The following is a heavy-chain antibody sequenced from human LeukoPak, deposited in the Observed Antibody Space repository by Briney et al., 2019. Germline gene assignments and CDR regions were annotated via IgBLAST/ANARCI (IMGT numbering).Heavy chain of an antibody. CDR1: GYTFTGYY. Sequence: ASVKVSCKASGYTFTGYYMHWVRQAPGQGLEWMGWINPNSGGTNYAQKFQGRVTMTRDTSISTAYMELSRLRSDDTAVHYCARDTRPQWLGGGSNWFDPWGQGTLVTVSS. V-gene: IGHV1-2*02. D-gene: IGHD6-19*01. CDR2: INPNSGGT. J-gene: IGHJ5*02. CDR3: ARDTRPQWLGGGSNWFDP.